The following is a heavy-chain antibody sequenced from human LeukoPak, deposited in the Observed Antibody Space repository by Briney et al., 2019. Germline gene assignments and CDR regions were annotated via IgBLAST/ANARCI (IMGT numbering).Heavy chain of an antibody. D-gene: IGHD6-13*01. CDR3: AHTTIARYSSSWYSDAFDI. J-gene: IGHJ3*02. Sequence: SETLSLTCAVYGGSFSGYYWSWIRQPPGKGLEWIGEINHSGSTNYNPSLKSRVTISVDTSKNQFSLKLSSVTAADTAVYYCAHTTIARYSSSWYSDAFDIWGQGTMVTVSS. V-gene: IGHV4-34*01. CDR2: INHSGST. CDR1: GGSFSGYY.